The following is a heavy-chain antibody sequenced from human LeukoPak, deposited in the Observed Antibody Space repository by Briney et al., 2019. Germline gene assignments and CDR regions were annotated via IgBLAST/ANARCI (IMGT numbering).Heavy chain of an antibody. CDR2: IKKTGSET. V-gene: IGHV3-7*01. D-gene: IGHD2-15*01. CDR1: GFTFSHFW. J-gene: IGHJ4*02. Sequence: GGSLRLSCAASGFTFSHFWMSWVRQAPGKGLEWVAYIKKTGSETYYVDSVKCRFTITRDNTRNSLFLQMYSLRAEDTAVYFCAREDGYCSGGNCYSYFDSWGQGTLVTVSS. CDR3: AREDGYCSGGNCYSYFDS.